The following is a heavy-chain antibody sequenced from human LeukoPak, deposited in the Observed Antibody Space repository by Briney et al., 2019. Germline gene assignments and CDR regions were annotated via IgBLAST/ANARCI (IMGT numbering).Heavy chain of an antibody. V-gene: IGHV1-69*13. J-gene: IGHJ6*02. CDR1: GGTFISYA. Sequence: GASVKVSCKASGGTFISYAISWVRQAPGQGLEWMGGIIPIFGTAKYAQKFQGRVTITADESTSTAYMELSSLRSEDTAVYYCASSMYYCSSTSCHTGGDYYYYGMDVWGQGTTVTVSS. D-gene: IGHD2-2*01. CDR2: IIPIFGTA. CDR3: ASSMYYCSSTSCHTGGDYYYYGMDV.